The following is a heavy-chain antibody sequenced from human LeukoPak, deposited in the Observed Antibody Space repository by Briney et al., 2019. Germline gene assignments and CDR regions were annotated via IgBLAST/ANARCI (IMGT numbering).Heavy chain of an antibody. V-gene: IGHV3-23*01. Sequence: SGGSLRLSCAASGFTFSSYSMSWVRQAPGKGLEWVSGIGASGGSTYYADSVKGRFTISRDNSKNTLYLQMNSLRTEATAVYYCAKVDSYDILTGLDYWGQGTLVTVSS. CDR3: AKVDSYDILTGLDY. CDR2: IGASGGST. J-gene: IGHJ4*02. CDR1: GFTFSSYS. D-gene: IGHD3-9*01.